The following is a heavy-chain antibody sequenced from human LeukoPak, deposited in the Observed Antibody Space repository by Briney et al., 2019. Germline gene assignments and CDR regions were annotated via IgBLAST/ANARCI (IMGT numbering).Heavy chain of an antibody. CDR3: ARKSRHAFDI. J-gene: IGHJ3*02. CDR1: GYSFTTYW. V-gene: IGHV5-51*01. Sequence: GESLKISCKGSGYSFTTYWIGWVRQMPGKGLEWMGIIYPGDSDTRYSPSFQGQVTMSADKSISTAYLQWSSQKASDTAMYYCARKSRHAFDIWGQGTMVTVSS. CDR2: IYPGDSDT.